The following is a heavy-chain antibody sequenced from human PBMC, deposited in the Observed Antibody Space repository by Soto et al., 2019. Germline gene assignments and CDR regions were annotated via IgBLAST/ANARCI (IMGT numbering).Heavy chain of an antibody. CDR3: ARFPAY. CDR2: FYHSGST. Sequence: SETLSLTCTVSHSSISSDYYWGWIRQPPGTGLEWIGSFYHSGSTHYNPSLKSRVTISGDTSRNQFSLKLTSVTAADTAVYFCARFPAYWGQGILVTVSS. CDR1: HSSISSDYY. V-gene: IGHV4-38-2*02. J-gene: IGHJ4*02.